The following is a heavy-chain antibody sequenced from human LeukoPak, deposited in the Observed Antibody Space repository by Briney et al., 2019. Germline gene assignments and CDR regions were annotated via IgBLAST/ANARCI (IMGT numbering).Heavy chain of an antibody. Sequence: SETLSLTCTVSGGSISSGGYYWSWVRQHPGKGLEWIGYIYYSGSTYYNPSLKSRVTISVDTSKNQFSLKLSSVTAADTAVYYCAREVIVVVPAASRWFDPWGQGTLVTVSS. D-gene: IGHD2-2*01. V-gene: IGHV4-31*03. CDR2: IYYSGST. J-gene: IGHJ5*02. CDR3: AREVIVVVPAASRWFDP. CDR1: GGSISSGGYY.